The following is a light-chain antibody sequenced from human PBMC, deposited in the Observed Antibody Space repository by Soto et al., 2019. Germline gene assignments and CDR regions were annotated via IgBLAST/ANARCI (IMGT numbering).Light chain of an antibody. CDR1: QSVSSNS. V-gene: IGKV3D-20*02. CDR3: QQRSNWPRIT. Sequence: EIVLTQSPCTLSLSPGERATLSCGASQSVSSNSLAWYQQKPGQAPRLLIYDASNRATGIPARFSGSGSGTDFTLTISSLQPEDFAVYYCQQRSNWPRITFGQGTRLEIK. J-gene: IGKJ5*01. CDR2: DAS.